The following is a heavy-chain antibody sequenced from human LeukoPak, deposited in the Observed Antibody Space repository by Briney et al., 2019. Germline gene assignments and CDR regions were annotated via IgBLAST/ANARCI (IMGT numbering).Heavy chain of an antibody. CDR3: ATVVTDTPVDY. CDR2: INGDGRST. J-gene: IGHJ4*02. Sequence: SGGSLRLSCAASGVTFSNYWMHWVRQAPGKGLVWVSRINGDGRSTHYADSVQGRFTISRDNAKNTVYLQMNSLRAEDTAVYYCATVVTDTPVDYWGQGTPVTVSS. CDR1: GVTFSNYW. D-gene: IGHD2-15*01. V-gene: IGHV3-74*01.